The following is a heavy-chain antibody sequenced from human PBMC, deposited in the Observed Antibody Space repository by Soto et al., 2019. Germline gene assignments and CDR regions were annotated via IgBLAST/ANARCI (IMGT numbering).Heavy chain of an antibody. V-gene: IGHV3-11*01. CDR3: TETPNSGWCPQFDY. CDR2: ISSSGNAI. D-gene: IGHD6-19*01. CDR1: GFTFTNYY. J-gene: IGHJ4*02. Sequence: GGSLRLSCAASGFTFTNYYMSWIRQAPGKGLEWVSYISSSGNAIYYADSVKGRFTISRDDAKNSLYLQMNSLRAEDTAVYYCTETPNSGWCPQFDYWGQGTLVTVSS.